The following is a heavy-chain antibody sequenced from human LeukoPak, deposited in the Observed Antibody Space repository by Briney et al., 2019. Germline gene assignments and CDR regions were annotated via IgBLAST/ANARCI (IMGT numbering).Heavy chain of an antibody. CDR2: VSGSNGNT. CDR3: AKEEGPYSSSWYGAFDI. J-gene: IGHJ3*02. D-gene: IGHD6-13*01. Sequence: GGSLRLSCAASGFTFSSYAMSWVRQAPGEGLEWVSTVSGSNGNTHYADSVKGRFTISRDNSKNTLYLQMNSLRAEDTAVYYCAKEEGPYSSSWYGAFDIWGQGTMVTVSS. CDR1: GFTFSSYA. V-gene: IGHV3-23*01.